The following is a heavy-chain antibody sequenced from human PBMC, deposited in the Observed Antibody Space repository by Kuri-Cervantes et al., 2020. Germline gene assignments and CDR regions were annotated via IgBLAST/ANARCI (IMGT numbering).Heavy chain of an antibody. J-gene: IGHJ6*02. V-gene: IGHV1-24*01. Sequence: ASVKVSCKVSGYTLTELSMHWVRQAPGKGLEWMGGFDPEDGETIYAQKFQGRVTMTEDTSTDTAYMELSSLRSEDTAVYYCARDLGGYSYGDYYYGMDVWGQGTTVTVSS. CDR3: ARDLGGYSYGDYYYGMDV. D-gene: IGHD5-18*01. CDR1: GYTLTELS. CDR2: FDPEDGET.